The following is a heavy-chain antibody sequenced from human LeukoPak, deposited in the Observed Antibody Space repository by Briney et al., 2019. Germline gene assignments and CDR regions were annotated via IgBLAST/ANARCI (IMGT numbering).Heavy chain of an antibody. V-gene: IGHV3-21*01. CDR2: ISSSSSYI. Sequence: NAGGSLRLSCAASGFTFSSYSMNWVRQAPGKGLEWVSSISSSSSYIYYADSVKGRFTISRDNAKNSLYLQMNSLRAEDTAVYYCARVREYYYDSSGYPDAFDIWGQGTMVTVSS. D-gene: IGHD3-22*01. J-gene: IGHJ3*02. CDR1: GFTFSSYS. CDR3: ARVREYYYDSSGYPDAFDI.